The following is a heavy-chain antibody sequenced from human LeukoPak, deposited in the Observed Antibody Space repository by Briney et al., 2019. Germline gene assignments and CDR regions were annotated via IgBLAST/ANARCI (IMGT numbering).Heavy chain of an antibody. CDR1: GFTFSSYS. Sequence: GGSLRLSCAASGFTFSSYSMHWVRQAPGKGLEWVSSISSSSSSYSYTYYADSVQGRFTISRDNAKNTLLLQMDSLRAEDTAVYYCARDGSGYDYVEFDYWGQGTLVTVSS. CDR3: ARDGSGYDYVEFDY. D-gene: IGHD5-12*01. J-gene: IGHJ4*02. V-gene: IGHV3-21*01. CDR2: ISSSSSSYSYT.